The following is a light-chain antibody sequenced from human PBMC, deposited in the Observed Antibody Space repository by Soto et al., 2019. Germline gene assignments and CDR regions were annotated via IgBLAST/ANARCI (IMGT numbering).Light chain of an antibody. CDR2: DAS. CDR3: QQYGGSSPT. CDR1: PSVSSW. Sequence: DIQITQSPSPLSASVGDRVTITCRASPSVSSWLAWYQQESGKAPRLLIYDASTLKSGVPSRFSGSGSGTVFTLTISSLQPDDFSTYYCQQYGGSSPTFGQGTKIEIK. J-gene: IGKJ2*01. V-gene: IGKV1-5*01.